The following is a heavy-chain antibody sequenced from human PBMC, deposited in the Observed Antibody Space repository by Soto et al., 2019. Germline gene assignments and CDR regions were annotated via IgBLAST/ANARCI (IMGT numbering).Heavy chain of an antibody. CDR2: IIPIFGTA. Sequence: QVQLVQSGAEVKKPGSSVQVSCKASGGTFSSYAISWVRQAPGQGLEWMGGIIPIFGTANYAQKFQGRVTINADESTSTAYMELSSRRSDDTAVYYCASTVTHEYSSSWFPHWGQGTLVTVSS. CDR1: GGTFSSYA. D-gene: IGHD6-6*01. CDR3: ASTVTHEYSSSWFPH. V-gene: IGHV1-69*01. J-gene: IGHJ1*01.